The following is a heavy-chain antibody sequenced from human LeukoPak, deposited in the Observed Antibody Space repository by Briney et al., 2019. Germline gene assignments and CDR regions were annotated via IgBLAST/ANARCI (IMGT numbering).Heavy chain of an antibody. V-gene: IGHV4-4*07. Sequence: PSETLSLTRTVSLGSPNDFYWTWIRQPAGRELEGIGRFHSCVGTNYNPSLRRRVTMSMDTSRSQFSLTLTSATAADTATYFCARDPFRSSFDPWGQGILVTVSS. CDR3: ARDPFRSSFDP. D-gene: IGHD3-3*01. J-gene: IGHJ5*02. CDR2: FHSCVGT. CDR1: LGSPNDFY.